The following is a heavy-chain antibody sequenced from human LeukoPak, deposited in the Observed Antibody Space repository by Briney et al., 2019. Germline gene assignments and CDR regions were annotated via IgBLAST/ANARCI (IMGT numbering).Heavy chain of an antibody. Sequence: GGSLRLSCAASGFTVNSNYMSWVRQAPGKGLEWVSVIYSGGTTYYADSVKGRFTISRDNSNNTLYLQMNSLRAEDTAVYYCARGPVTRFEIWGQGTMVTVSS. J-gene: IGHJ3*02. CDR3: ARGPVTRFEI. D-gene: IGHD4-17*01. V-gene: IGHV3-53*01. CDR2: IYSGGTT. CDR1: GFTVNSNY.